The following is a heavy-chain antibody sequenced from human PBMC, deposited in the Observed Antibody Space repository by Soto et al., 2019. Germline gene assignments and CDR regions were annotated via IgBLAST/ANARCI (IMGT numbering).Heavy chain of an antibody. Sequence: QVQLVQSGAEVKKPGSSVKVSCKASGGIFTRYDIRWVRPAPGQGLEWMGAVIPIFDTANYAQKFQGRLTITADATTSSAYMELSSLSSEDTAIYYCAINEGRDVSNFDYWGQGTLVTVSS. J-gene: IGHJ4*02. V-gene: IGHV1-69*01. D-gene: IGHD2-15*01. CDR1: GGIFTRYD. CDR2: VIPIFDTA. CDR3: AINEGRDVSNFDY.